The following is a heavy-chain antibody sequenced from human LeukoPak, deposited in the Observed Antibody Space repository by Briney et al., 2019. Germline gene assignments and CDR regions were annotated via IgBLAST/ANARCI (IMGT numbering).Heavy chain of an antibody. J-gene: IGHJ3*01. Sequence: GGSLRLSCTASGFTFTRYRMNWVRQAPGKGREWLSSIRSSSNEIYYADSVKGRFTISRDNAKNSVYLQINSLRAEDTAVYYCTRDLDLYNDAFDVWGQGTRVIVSS. D-gene: IGHD1-14*01. CDR1: GFTFTRYR. V-gene: IGHV3-21*01. CDR3: TRDLDLYNDAFDV. CDR2: IRSSSNEI.